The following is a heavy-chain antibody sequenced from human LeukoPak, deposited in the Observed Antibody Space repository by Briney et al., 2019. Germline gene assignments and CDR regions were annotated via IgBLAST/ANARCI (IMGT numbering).Heavy chain of an antibody. V-gene: IGHV3-23*01. CDR2: LSGSGGST. J-gene: IGHJ4*02. CDR3: AKDSDVAGYYDSSGYYETTYYFDY. Sequence: GGSLRLSCAASGFTFSSYAMSWVRQAPGKGLEWVSALSGSGGSTYYSDSVKGRFTVSRDNSKNTLYLQMNSLRAEDTAVYYCAKDSDVAGYYDSSGYYETTYYFDYWGQGTLVTVSS. CDR1: GFTFSSYA. D-gene: IGHD3-22*01.